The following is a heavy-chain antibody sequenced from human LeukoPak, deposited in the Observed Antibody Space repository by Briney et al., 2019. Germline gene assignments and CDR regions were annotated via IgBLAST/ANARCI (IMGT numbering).Heavy chain of an antibody. CDR3: ARSHSVWTSFDY. CDR1: CGSISSYY. V-gene: IGHV4-59*01. CDR2: IYYSGST. D-gene: IGHD3/OR15-3a*01. Sequence: KSSETLSLTCTVSCGSISSYYWSWIRQPPGKGLEWIGYIYYSGSTNYNPSLKSRVTISVDTSKNQFSLKLSSVTAADTAVYYCARSHSVWTSFDYWGQGTLVTVSS. J-gene: IGHJ4*02.